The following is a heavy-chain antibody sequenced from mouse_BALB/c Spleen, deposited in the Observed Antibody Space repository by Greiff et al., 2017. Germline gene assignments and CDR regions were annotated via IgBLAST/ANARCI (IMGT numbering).Heavy chain of an antibody. V-gene: IGHV2-5-1*01. J-gene: IGHJ1*01. Sequence: QVQLQQSGPSLVQPSQSLSITCTVSGFSLTSYGVHWVRQSPGKGLEWLGVIWRGGSTDYNAAFMSRLSITKDNSKSQVFFKMNSLQADDTSIYYCAKEGNAGYFDVWGAGTTVTVSS. CDR2: IWRGGST. CDR1: GFSLTSYG. CDR3: AKEGNAGYFDV.